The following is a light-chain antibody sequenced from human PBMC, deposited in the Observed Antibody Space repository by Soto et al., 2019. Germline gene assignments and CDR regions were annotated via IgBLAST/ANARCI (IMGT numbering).Light chain of an antibody. Sequence: DIQMTQSPSSLSASVGARVTITCQASRDIGVYLNWFQQRPGKAPKLLIYDGSHLETGVPSRFSGSGSGTDFTFTISSLQPEDIATYYCQHYDNLLYTFGQGTKLENK. CDR1: RDIGVY. CDR2: DGS. CDR3: QHYDNLLYT. V-gene: IGKV1-33*01. J-gene: IGKJ2*01.